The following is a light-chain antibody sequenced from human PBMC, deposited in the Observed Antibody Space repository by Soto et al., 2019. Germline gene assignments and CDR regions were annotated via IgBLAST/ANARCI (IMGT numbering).Light chain of an antibody. Sequence: QCVLKRAPSGSWGPRERGSITRTGRRSKTWATYEVQWYQQLPGTAPKLLIYGNSNRPSGGPDRFSGSKSGTSASLAITGLQAYDEADYYCQSYDSSLSAHYVFGTGTKVTVL. V-gene: IGLV1-40*01. CDR1: RSKTWATYE. CDR3: QSYDSSLSAHYV. CDR2: GNS. J-gene: IGLJ1*01.